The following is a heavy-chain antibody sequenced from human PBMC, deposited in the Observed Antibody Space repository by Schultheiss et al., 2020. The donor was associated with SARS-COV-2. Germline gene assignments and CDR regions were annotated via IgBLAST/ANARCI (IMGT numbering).Heavy chain of an antibody. CDR1: GGSISSGGYY. CDR2: IYDSGRT. D-gene: IGHD1-26*01. J-gene: IGHJ6*02. Sequence: SETLSLTCTVSGGSISSGGYYWSWIRQHPGKGLEWVGYIYDSGRTYYNPSLKSLVTISLDTSKNQFSLKLTSVTVADTAVYYCARGSGQYHYGMDVWGQGTTVTVAS. CDR3: ARGSGQYHYGMDV. V-gene: IGHV4-31*01.